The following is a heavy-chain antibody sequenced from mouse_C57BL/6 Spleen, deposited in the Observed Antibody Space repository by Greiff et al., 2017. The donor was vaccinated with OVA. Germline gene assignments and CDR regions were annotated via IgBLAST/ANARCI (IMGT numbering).Heavy chain of an antibody. V-gene: IGHV1-82*01. D-gene: IGHD1-1*01. J-gene: IGHJ1*03. Sequence: QVQLQQSGAELVKPGASVKISCTASGYAFSSSWMNWVKQRPGKGLEWIGRIYPGDGDTNYTGKFKGKATLTADKSSSTAYLQLSRLTSEDSAVYFCARTDSYYGSRDFDGWGTGTTVTVSS. CDR1: GYAFSSSW. CDR2: IYPGDGDT. CDR3: ARTDSYYGSRDFDG.